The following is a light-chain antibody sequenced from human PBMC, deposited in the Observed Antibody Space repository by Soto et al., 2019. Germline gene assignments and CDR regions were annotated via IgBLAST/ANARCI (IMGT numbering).Light chain of an antibody. J-gene: IGKJ4*01. V-gene: IGKV1-39*01. CDR3: QQSYKTPLT. Sequence: DIQMTQSPASLSASLGDRATITCRASQSISNSLNWYQQKPGKAPNLLIYTASSLKSGVPSRFSGSGSGTDFPLTISSLQPEDFANYCCQQSYKTPLTFGGGTKVEIK. CDR1: QSISNS. CDR2: TAS.